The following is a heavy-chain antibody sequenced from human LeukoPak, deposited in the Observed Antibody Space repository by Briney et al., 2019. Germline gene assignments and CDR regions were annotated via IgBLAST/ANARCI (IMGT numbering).Heavy chain of an antibody. J-gene: IGHJ1*01. CDR3: ASSDSSGYYYAYFQH. D-gene: IGHD3-22*01. CDR2: TYYSGST. CDR1: GGSFSGYY. V-gene: IGHV4-59*01. Sequence: SETLSLTCAVYGGSFSGYYWSWIRQPPGKGLEWIGYTYYSGSTNYNPSLKSRVTISADTSRNQFSLKLSSVTAADTAVYYCASSDSSGYYYAYFQHWGQGTLVTVSS.